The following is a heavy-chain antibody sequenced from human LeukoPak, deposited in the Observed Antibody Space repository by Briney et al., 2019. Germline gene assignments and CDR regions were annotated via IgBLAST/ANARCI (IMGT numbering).Heavy chain of an antibody. V-gene: IGHV1-2*02. Sequence: ASVKVSCKASGYTFTSYGISWVRQAPGQGLEWMGWINPNSGGTNYAQKFQGRVTMTRDTSISTAYMELSRLRSDDTAVYYCARVRSRVVGVVPNWFDPWGQGTLVTVSS. CDR2: INPNSGGT. CDR3: ARVRSRVVGVVPNWFDP. D-gene: IGHD3-3*01. CDR1: GYTFTSYG. J-gene: IGHJ5*02.